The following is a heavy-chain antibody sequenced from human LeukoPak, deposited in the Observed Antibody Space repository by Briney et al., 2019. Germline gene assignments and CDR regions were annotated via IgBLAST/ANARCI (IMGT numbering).Heavy chain of an antibody. V-gene: IGHV3-23*01. J-gene: IGHJ4*02. CDR2: ISGSGGST. CDR3: ARLIVGAIKN. D-gene: IGHD1-26*01. Sequence: GRSLRLSCAASGFTFSSYAMSWVRQAPGKGLEWVSAISGSGGSTYYADSVKGRFTISRDNSKNTLYLQMNSLRAEDTAVYYCARLIVGAIKNWGQGTLVTVSS. CDR1: GFTFSSYA.